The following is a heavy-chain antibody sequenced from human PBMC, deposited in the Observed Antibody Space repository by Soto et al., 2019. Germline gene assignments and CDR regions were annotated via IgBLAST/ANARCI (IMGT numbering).Heavy chain of an antibody. CDR2: IYPGDSDA. CDR3: ARDAASKNFDSRSYYPHFDP. V-gene: IGHV5-51*01. D-gene: IGHD3-22*01. CDR1: GYSFTSYW. J-gene: IGHJ5*02. Sequence: GESLKISCKGSGYSFTSYWIGWVRQMPGKGLEWMGIIYPGDSDARYSPSFQGQVTISADKSISTAYLQWSSLKASDTAMYYCARDAASKNFDSRSYYPHFDPWGQGTQVTVSS.